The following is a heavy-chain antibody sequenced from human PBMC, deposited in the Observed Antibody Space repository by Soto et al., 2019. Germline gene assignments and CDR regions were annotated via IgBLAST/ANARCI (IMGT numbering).Heavy chain of an antibody. CDR3: ASGRVIEDYYDSSGLQYYFDY. J-gene: IGHJ4*02. Sequence: SETLSLTGSVSGGSISGGGYYWSWIRQHPGKGLEGIGYIYYSGSTYYTPSLKSRVTISVDTSKNQFSLKLRSVTAADTAVYYCASGRVIEDYYDSSGLQYYFDYWGQGTLVTVSS. CDR2: IYYSGST. CDR1: GGSISGGGYY. V-gene: IGHV4-31*03. D-gene: IGHD3-22*01.